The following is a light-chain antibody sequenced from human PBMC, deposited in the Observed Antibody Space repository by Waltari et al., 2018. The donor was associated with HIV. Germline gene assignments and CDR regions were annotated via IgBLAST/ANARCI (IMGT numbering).Light chain of an antibody. Sequence: QSALTQPASVSGSPGQSITIPCPGTSSDVGGYNYVYWYQQHPGKAPQLMIYDVSNRPSGVSNRFSGSKSGNTASLTISGLQAEDEADYYCSSYTSNITRVFGGGTKLTVL. V-gene: IGLV2-14*03. J-gene: IGLJ3*02. CDR2: DVS. CDR1: SSDVGGYNY. CDR3: SSYTSNITRV.